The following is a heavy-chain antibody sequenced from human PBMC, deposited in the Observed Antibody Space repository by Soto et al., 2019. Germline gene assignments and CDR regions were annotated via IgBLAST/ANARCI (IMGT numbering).Heavy chain of an antibody. CDR3: VGGPNWSRDCHLAS. D-gene: IGHD2-21*02. J-gene: IGHJ4*02. V-gene: IGHV4-4*07. CDR1: GGSVSEYY. CDR2: IRPGGTT. Sequence: HVPLQESGPGLVKPSETLSLTCTVYGGSVSEYYWTWVRQPAGKGLEWIGRIRPGGTTHYSPSLMSRVAISVDPSHNLFALQLTSVAAADTAVYYCVGGPNWSRDCHLASLGQGALVTVSS.